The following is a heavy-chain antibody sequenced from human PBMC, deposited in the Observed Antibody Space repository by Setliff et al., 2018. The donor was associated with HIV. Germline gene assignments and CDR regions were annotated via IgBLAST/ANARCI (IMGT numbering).Heavy chain of an antibody. Sequence: SETLSLTCVVYGGSFSGYWWTWIRQPPGKGLEWIGEINHSGTTSYNPSLKSRVTMSVDLSKNQFSLKLSSATAADTAVYYCARGARLLAGYSDRWDYYYMGVWGKGTTVTVSS. CDR1: GGSFSGYW. D-gene: IGHD6-13*01. CDR2: INHSGTT. V-gene: IGHV4-34*01. J-gene: IGHJ6*03. CDR3: ARGARLLAGYSDRWDYYYMGV.